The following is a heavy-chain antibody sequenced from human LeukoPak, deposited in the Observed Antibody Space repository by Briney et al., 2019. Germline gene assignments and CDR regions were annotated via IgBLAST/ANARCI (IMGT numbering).Heavy chain of an antibody. D-gene: IGHD3-10*01. Sequence: GGSLRLSCAASGFTFSSYSMNWVRQAPGKGLEWVSSISSSSSYIYYADSVKGRFTISRDNAKNSLYLQMNSLRAEDTAVYYCASTSTRLLWFGELGYNWFDPWGQGTLVTVSS. CDR2: ISSSSSYI. CDR3: ASTSTRLLWFGELGYNWFDP. CDR1: GFTFSSYS. V-gene: IGHV3-21*01. J-gene: IGHJ5*02.